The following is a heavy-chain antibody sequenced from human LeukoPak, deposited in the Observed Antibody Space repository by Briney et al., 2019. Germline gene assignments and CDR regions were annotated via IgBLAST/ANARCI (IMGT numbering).Heavy chain of an antibody. CDR3: ARSVAAAGTIPRWFDP. D-gene: IGHD6-13*01. CDR1: GGSISSGSYY. CDR2: IYTSGST. J-gene: IGHJ5*02. Sequence: SQTLSLTCTVSGGSISSGSYYWSWIRQPAGKGLEWIGRIYTSGSTNYNPSLRSRVTISVDTSKNQFSLKLSSVTAADTAVYYCARSVAAAGTIPRWFDPWGQGTLVTVSS. V-gene: IGHV4-61*02.